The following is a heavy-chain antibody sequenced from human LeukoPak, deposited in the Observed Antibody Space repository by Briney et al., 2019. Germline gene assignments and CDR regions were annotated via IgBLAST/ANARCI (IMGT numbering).Heavy chain of an antibody. V-gene: IGHV2-5*02. CDR2: IYWDDDK. CDR3: AHRLPRGSGIVDAFDI. J-gene: IGHJ3*02. CDR1: GFSLSTSGVG. Sequence: SGPTLVNPTQTLTLTCTFSGFSLSTSGVGVTWIRQSPGKALEWLALIYWDDDKRYSPSLKSRLTITKDTSKNQVVLTMTNMDPVDTATYYCAHRLPRGSGIVDAFDIWGQGTMVTVSS. D-gene: IGHD1-26*01.